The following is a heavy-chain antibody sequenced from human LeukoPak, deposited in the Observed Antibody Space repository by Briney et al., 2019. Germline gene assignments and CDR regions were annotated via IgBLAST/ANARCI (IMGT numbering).Heavy chain of an antibody. D-gene: IGHD3-3*01. Sequence: ASVKVSCKASGYTFTSYGISWVRQAPGQGLEWMGWINPNSGGTNYAQKFQGRVTMTRDTSISTACMELSRLRSDDTAVYYCARGSGYYHYMDVWGKGTTVTVSS. V-gene: IGHV1-2*02. J-gene: IGHJ6*03. CDR3: ARGSGYYHYMDV. CDR1: GYTFTSYG. CDR2: INPNSGGT.